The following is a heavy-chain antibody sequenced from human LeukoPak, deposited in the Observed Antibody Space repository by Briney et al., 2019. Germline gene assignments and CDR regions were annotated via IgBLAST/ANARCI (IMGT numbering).Heavy chain of an antibody. CDR2: INQGGSDK. V-gene: IGHV3-7*01. Sequence: PGGSLRLSCAASGFTFSSYWMSWVRQAPGKGLEWVANINQGGSDKYYVDSVKGRFTISRDNANNLLYLQMNSLGGEDTAVYYCTRDRSRAEDDWGQGTLVTVSS. J-gene: IGHJ4*02. D-gene: IGHD1-14*01. CDR3: TRDRSRAEDD. CDR1: GFTFSSYW.